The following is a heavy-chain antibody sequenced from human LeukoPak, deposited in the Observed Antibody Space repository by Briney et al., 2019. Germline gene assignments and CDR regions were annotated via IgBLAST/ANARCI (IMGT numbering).Heavy chain of an antibody. Sequence: PSETLSLTCTVSGYSISSGYYWGWIRQPPGKGLEWIGSIYYSGSTYYNPSLKSRVTISVDTSKNQFSLKLSSVTAADTAVYYCARDRDGYNEPFDYWGQGTLVTVSS. CDR2: IYYSGST. V-gene: IGHV4-38-2*02. J-gene: IGHJ4*02. CDR1: GYSISSGYY. D-gene: IGHD5-24*01. CDR3: ARDRDGYNEPFDY.